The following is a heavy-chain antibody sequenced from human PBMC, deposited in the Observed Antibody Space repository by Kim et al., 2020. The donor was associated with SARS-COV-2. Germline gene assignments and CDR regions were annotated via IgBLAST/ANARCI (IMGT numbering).Heavy chain of an antibody. J-gene: IGHJ5*02. D-gene: IGHD3-3*01. Sequence: KLQGRVTMTTDTSTSTAYMELRSLRSDDTAVYYCARAGYDFWSGYHFDPWGQGTLVTVSS. CDR3: ARAGYDFWSGYHFDP. V-gene: IGHV1-18*01.